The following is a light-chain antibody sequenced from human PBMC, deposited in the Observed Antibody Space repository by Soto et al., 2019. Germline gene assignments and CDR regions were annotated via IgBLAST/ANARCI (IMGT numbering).Light chain of an antibody. V-gene: IGLV2-8*01. J-gene: IGLJ2*01. CDR1: SSDVGAYNY. Sequence: QSALTQPPSASGSPGQSVTISCTGTSSDVGAYNYVSWYQQHPGKAPKLMIYEVSKRPSGVPDRFSGSKSGNTASLTVSGLQAEDEADYYCSSYAGSNTPVVFGGGTKVTVL. CDR3: SSYAGSNTPVV. CDR2: EVS.